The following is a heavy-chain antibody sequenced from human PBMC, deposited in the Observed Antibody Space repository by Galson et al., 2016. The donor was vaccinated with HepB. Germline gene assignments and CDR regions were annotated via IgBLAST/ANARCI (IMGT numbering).Heavy chain of an antibody. Sequence: QSGAEVKKPGESLKISCRGSGYDFANYWIAWVRQMPGKGLEWMGIISPRDSNTTYSPSFRGRVTISADRSVNTAYLTLWTSDTAMYYCARRPNYHATSGYSTPRWYFDVWGRGTL. V-gene: IGHV5-51*01. CDR1: GYDFANYW. CDR2: ISPRDSNT. D-gene: IGHD3-22*01. CDR3: ARRPNYHATSGYSTPRWYFDV. J-gene: IGHJ2*01.